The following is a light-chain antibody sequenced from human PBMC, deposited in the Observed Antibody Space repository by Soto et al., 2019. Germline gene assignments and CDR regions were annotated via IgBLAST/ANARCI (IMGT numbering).Light chain of an antibody. CDR1: NSDLGGYNY. V-gene: IGLV2-14*01. CDR3: SSYTSSGTLV. J-gene: IGLJ1*01. CDR2: EVS. Sequence: QSAPTQPASVSGSPGQSITVSCTGTNSDLGGYNYVSWYQHHPGKAPKLMIYEVSNRPSGVSNRFSGSKSGNTASLAISGLQAEDEADYYCSSYTSSGTLVFGTGTKVTVL.